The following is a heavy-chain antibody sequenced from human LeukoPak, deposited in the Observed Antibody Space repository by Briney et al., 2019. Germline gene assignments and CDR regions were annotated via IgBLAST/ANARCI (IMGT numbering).Heavy chain of an antibody. CDR2: INHSGST. CDR1: GGSFSGYY. CDR3: ARGRAVPAAMRSYYYYMDV. Sequence: ETLSLTCAVYGGSFSGYYWSWIRQPPAKGLEWIGEINHSGSTNYNPSLKRRVTISVDTSKNQFSLKLSSVTAADTAVYYCARGRAVPAAMRSYYYYMDVWGKGTTVTVSS. D-gene: IGHD2-2*01. V-gene: IGHV4-34*01. J-gene: IGHJ6*03.